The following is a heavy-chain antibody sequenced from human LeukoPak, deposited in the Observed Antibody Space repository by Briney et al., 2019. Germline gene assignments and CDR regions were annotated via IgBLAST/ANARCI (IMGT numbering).Heavy chain of an antibody. CDR2: INHGGST. CDR3: ARGQKYRNGYTVTELGSGYFAY. J-gene: IGHJ4*02. D-gene: IGHD5-18*01. Sequence: PSETLSLTCAVYGGSFSGYYWSWIRQPPGKGLEWIGEINHGGSTNYNPSLKSRVTISVDTSKNQFSLKLSSVTAADTAVYYCARGQKYRNGYTVTELGSGYFAYWGQGTLVTVSS. V-gene: IGHV4-34*01. CDR1: GGSFSGYY.